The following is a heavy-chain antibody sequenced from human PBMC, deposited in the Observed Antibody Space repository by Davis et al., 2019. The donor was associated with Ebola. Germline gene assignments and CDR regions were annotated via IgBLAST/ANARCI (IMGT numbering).Heavy chain of an antibody. CDR2: INPNSGGT. V-gene: IGHV1-2*04. Sequence: ASVKVSCKASGYTFTGYYMHWVRQAPGQGLEWMGWINPNSGGTNYAQKFQGWVTMTRDTSISTAYMELSSLRSEDTAVYYCAADHLSFLDYWGQGTLVTVSS. CDR3: AADHLSFLDY. D-gene: IGHD3-16*02. J-gene: IGHJ4*02. CDR1: GYTFTGYY.